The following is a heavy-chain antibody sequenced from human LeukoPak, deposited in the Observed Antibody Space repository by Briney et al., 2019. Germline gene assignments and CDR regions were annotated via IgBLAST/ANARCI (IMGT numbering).Heavy chain of an antibody. CDR2: INPNSGGT. Sequence: ASVKVSCKASGYTFTGHYMHWVRQAPGQGLEWMGWINPNSGGTNYAQKFQGRVTMTRDTSISTAYMELSRLRSDDTAVYYCARDGSGSGANKEWFDPWGPGTLVTVSS. CDR1: GYTFTGHY. V-gene: IGHV1-2*02. J-gene: IGHJ5*02. D-gene: IGHD1-26*01. CDR3: ARDGSGSGANKEWFDP.